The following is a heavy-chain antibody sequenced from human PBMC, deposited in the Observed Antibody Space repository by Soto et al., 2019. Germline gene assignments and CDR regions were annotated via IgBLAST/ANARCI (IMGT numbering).Heavy chain of an antibody. CDR3: ARLRYCSSTSCYFHWFDP. D-gene: IGHD2-2*01. J-gene: IGHJ5*02. CDR2: TYYRSKWYN. V-gene: IGHV6-1*01. CDR1: GDSVSSNSAA. Sequence: SQTLSLTCAISGDSVSSNSAAWSWIRQSPSRGLEWLGRTYYRSKWYNDYAVSVKSRITINPDTSKNQFSLQLNSVTPEDTAVYYCARLRYCSSTSCYFHWFDPWGQGTLVTVSS.